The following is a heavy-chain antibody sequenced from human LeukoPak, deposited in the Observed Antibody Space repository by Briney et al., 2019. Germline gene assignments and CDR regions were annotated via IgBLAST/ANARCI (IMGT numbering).Heavy chain of an antibody. D-gene: IGHD4-17*01. CDR3: AKDGGGYGDLPYYFDY. J-gene: IGHJ4*02. CDR1: GFTFSNAR. V-gene: IGHV3-23*01. CDR2: ISGSGGST. Sequence: GGSLRLSCAASGFTFSNARMSWVRQAPGKGLEWVSAISGSGGSTYYADSVKGRFTISRDNSKNTLYLQMNSLRAEDTAVYYCAKDGGGYGDLPYYFDYWGQGTLVTVSS.